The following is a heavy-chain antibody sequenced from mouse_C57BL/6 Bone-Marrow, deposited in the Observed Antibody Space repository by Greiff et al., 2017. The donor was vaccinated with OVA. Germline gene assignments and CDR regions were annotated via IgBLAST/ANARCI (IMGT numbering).Heavy chain of an antibody. D-gene: IGHD1-1*01. J-gene: IGHJ4*01. CDR1: GYTFTSYW. V-gene: IGHV1-64*01. Sequence: QVQLQQPGAELVKPGASVKLSCKASGYTFTSYWMHWVKQRPGQGLEWIGMIHPNSGSTNYNAKFKSKATLTVDKSSSTAYMQVSSLTSEDSAVYYWARIYDYGSSPNYYAMDYWGQGTSVTVSS. CDR2: IHPNSGST. CDR3: ARIYDYGSSPNYYAMDY.